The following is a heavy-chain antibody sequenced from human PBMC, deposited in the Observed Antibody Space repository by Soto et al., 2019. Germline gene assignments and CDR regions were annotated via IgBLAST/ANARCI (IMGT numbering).Heavy chain of an antibody. CDR3: ARMGDYGVGHYCYGMDV. D-gene: IGHD4-17*01. CDR2: MNPNSANT. Sequence: ASVKVSCKASGYTFTSYDINWGSQATGQGLEWMGWMNPNSANTGYAQKFQGRVTMTRNTSISTAYMELSSLRSEDTAVYYCARMGDYGVGHYCYGMDVWGQGTTVTVSS. V-gene: IGHV1-8*01. J-gene: IGHJ6*02. CDR1: GYTFTSYD.